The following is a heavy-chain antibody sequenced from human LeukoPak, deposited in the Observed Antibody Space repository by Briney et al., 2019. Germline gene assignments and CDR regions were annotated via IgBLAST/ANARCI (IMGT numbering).Heavy chain of an antibody. J-gene: IGHJ6*03. D-gene: IGHD3-10*01. CDR3: ARLGRGFGELLRTKYYYYMDV. CDR2: IYPGDSAT. Sequence: RPGESLKISCKGSGYSFTSYWIGWVRQMPGKGLEWMGIIYPGDSATRYSPSFQGQVTISADKSISTAYLQWSSLKASDTAMYYCARLGRGFGELLRTKYYYYMDVWGKGTTDTISS. CDR1: GYSFTSYW. V-gene: IGHV5-51*01.